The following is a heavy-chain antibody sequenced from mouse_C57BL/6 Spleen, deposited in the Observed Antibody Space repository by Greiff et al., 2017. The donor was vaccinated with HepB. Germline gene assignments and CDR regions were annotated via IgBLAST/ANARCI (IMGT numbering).Heavy chain of an antibody. Sequence: DVQLVESGGGLVKPGGSLKLSCAASGFTFSDYGMHWVRQAPEKGLEWVAYISSGSSTIYYADTVKGRFTISRDNAKNTLFLQMTSLRSEDTATYYCARRRPPYWYFDVWGTGTTVTVSS. CDR2: ISSGSSTI. J-gene: IGHJ1*03. V-gene: IGHV5-17*01. CDR3: ARRRPPYWYFDV. CDR1: GFTFSDYG.